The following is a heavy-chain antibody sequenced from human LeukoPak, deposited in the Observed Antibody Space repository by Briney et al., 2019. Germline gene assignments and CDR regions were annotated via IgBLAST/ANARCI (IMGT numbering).Heavy chain of an antibody. Sequence: PGGSLRLSCAASGFTSSDYYMSWIRQAPGKGLEWVSYISSSGSTIYYADSVKGRFTISRDNAKNSLYLQMNSLRAEDTAVYYCARHIVVVTALIDYWGQGTLVTVSS. CDR2: ISSSGSTI. J-gene: IGHJ4*02. D-gene: IGHD2-21*02. CDR3: ARHIVVVTALIDY. CDR1: GFTSSDYY. V-gene: IGHV3-11*01.